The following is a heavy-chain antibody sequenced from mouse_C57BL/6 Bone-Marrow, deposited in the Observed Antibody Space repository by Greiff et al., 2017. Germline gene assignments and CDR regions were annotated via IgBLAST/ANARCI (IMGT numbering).Heavy chain of an antibody. CDR1: GYTFTEYT. CDR3: ARHEDIEQLRLPAWFAY. Sequence: QVQLQQSGAELVKPGASVKLSCKASGYTFTEYTIHWVKQRSGQGLEWIGWFYPGSGSIKYNEKFKDKATLTADKSSITVYMELSRLTSEDAAVYFCARHEDIEQLRLPAWFAYWGQGTLVTVSA. J-gene: IGHJ3*01. V-gene: IGHV1-62-2*01. D-gene: IGHD3-2*02. CDR2: FYPGSGSI.